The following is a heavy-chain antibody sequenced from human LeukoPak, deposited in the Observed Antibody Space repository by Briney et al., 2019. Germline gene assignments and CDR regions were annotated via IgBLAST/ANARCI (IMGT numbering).Heavy chain of an antibody. V-gene: IGHV4-38-2*01. Sequence: SETLSLTCAVSGCSISSGYYWGWIRQPPGKGLEWIGSIYHSGSTYYNPSLKSRVTISVDTSKNQFSLKLSYVTAADTAVYYCASSRRPEPAGYWGQGTLVTVSS. D-gene: IGHD2-2*01. CDR2: IYHSGST. J-gene: IGHJ4*02. CDR1: GCSISSGYY. CDR3: ASSRRPEPAGY.